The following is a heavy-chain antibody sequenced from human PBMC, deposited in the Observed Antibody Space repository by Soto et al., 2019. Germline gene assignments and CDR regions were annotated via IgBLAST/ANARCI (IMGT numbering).Heavy chain of an antibody. J-gene: IGHJ4*02. CDR2: IYHSGTA. Sequence: PSETLSLTCAVSGDSISNNNCWNWVRQPPGKGLEWIGEIYHSGTANYNPSLKSRVTISLDKSNNQFSLKLSSVTAADTAVYYCARADEYYDSSGYYPGFLYCGQGTLVTVSS. V-gene: IGHV4-4*02. D-gene: IGHD3-22*01. CDR1: GDSISNNNC. CDR3: ARADEYYDSSGYYPGFLY.